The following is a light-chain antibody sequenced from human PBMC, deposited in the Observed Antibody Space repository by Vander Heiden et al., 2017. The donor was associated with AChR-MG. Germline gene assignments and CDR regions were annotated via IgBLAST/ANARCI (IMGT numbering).Light chain of an antibody. J-gene: IGLJ3*02. V-gene: IGLV2-23*02. CDR3: CSYAGTSTWV. CDR2: EVT. CDR1: SSAVANYNL. Sequence: QSALTQPASVSGSPGQSITSPCTVISSAVANYNLFSWYQQHPDKAPKLMIYEVTMRPSGVSNRFSGSKSGNTASLTISGLQAEDEADYYCCSYAGTSTWVFGGGTKLTVL.